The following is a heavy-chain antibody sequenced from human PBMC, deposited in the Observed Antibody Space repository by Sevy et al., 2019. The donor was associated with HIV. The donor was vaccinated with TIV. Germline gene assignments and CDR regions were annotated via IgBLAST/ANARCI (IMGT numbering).Heavy chain of an antibody. CDR3: TRHTYYYDSSGYYFAYYYGMDV. CDR2: IRSKANSYAT. V-gene: IGHV3-73*01. CDR1: GFTFSGSA. Sequence: GGSLRLSCAASGFTFSGSAMHWVRQASGKGLEWVGRIRSKANSYATAYAASVKGRFTISRDDSKNTAYLKMNSLKTEDTAVYYCTRHTYYYDSSGYYFAYYYGMDVWGQGTTVTVSS. D-gene: IGHD3-22*01. J-gene: IGHJ6*02.